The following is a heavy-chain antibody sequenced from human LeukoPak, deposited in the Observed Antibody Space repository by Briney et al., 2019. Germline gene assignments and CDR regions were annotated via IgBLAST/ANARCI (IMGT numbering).Heavy chain of an antibody. CDR2: TSYDGSNK. D-gene: IGHD5-18*01. CDR3: AKDMGYTFGHAFDY. CDR1: GFTFSSYS. V-gene: IGHV3-30-3*01. Sequence: GGSLRLSCAASGFTFSSYSMHWVRQAPGKGLEWVALTSYDGSNKYYADSVKGRFTISRDNSKNTLYLQMNSLRTEDTAMYYCAKDMGYTFGHAFDYWGQGTLVTVSS. J-gene: IGHJ4*02.